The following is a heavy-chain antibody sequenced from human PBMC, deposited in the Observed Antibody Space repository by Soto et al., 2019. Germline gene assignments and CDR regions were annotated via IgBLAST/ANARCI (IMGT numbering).Heavy chain of an antibody. V-gene: IGHV3-33*01. CDR1: GFTFSSYG. CDR2: IWYDGSNK. Sequence: QVQLVESGGGVVQPGRSLRLSCAASGFTFSSYGMHWVRQAPGKGLEWVAVIWYDGSNKYYADSVKGRFTISRDNSKNXLXLXXNSLRAEDTAVYYGARDRLLWFGALFSRPRGGMDVWGQGTTVTVSS. J-gene: IGHJ6*02. CDR3: ARDRLLWFGALFSRPRGGMDV. D-gene: IGHD3-10*01.